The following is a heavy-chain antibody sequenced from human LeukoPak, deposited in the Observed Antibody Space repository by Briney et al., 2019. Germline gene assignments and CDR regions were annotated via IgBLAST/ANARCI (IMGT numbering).Heavy chain of an antibody. Sequence: ASVKVSCKASGYTFTTYDINWVRQATGQGLEWMGWINPNSGGTNYAQKCQGRVTMTRDTSISTAYMELNRLRSDDTAVYYCARLHYDSSGYYHAVFDYWGQGTLVTVSS. CDR1: GYTFTTYD. J-gene: IGHJ4*02. V-gene: IGHV1-2*02. CDR3: ARLHYDSSGYYHAVFDY. D-gene: IGHD3-22*01. CDR2: INPNSGGT.